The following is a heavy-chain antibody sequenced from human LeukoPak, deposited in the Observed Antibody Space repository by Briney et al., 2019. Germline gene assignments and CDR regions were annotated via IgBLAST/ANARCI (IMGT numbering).Heavy chain of an antibody. J-gene: IGHJ6*02. Sequence: PSETLSLTCTVYGGSFSGYYWSWIRQPPGKGLEWIGEINHSGSTNYNPSLKSRVTISVDTSKNQFSLKLSSVTAADTAVYYCARDSGCSSTSCYRAYYYYGMDVWGQGTTVTVSS. V-gene: IGHV4-34*01. CDR3: ARDSGCSSTSCYRAYYYYGMDV. CDR2: INHSGST. D-gene: IGHD2-2*01. CDR1: GGSFSGYY.